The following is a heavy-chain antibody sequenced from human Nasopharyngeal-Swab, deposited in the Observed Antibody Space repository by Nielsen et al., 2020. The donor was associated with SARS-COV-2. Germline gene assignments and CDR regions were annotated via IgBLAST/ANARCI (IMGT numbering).Heavy chain of an antibody. D-gene: IGHD1-1*01. CDR1: GFTFNSFD. CDR3: ARMKQLAEWDAFDM. CDR2: IWHDGSNG. Sequence: GGSLRLSCVASGFTFNSFDRHWVRQAPGKGLEWVAVIWHDGSNGYYADSVKGRFTISRDNSKNTLYLEMNSLRAEDTSVYYCARMKQLAEWDAFDMWGQGTMVTVSS. V-gene: IGHV3-33*01. J-gene: IGHJ3*02.